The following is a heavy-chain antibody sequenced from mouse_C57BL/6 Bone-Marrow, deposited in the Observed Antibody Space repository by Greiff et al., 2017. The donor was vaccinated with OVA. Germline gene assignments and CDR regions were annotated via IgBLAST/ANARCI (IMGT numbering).Heavy chain of an antibody. D-gene: IGHD2-4*01. CDR1: GYSITSGYY. Sequence: EVQLQQSGPGLVKPSQSLSLTCSVTGYSITSGYYWNWIRQFPGNKLEWMGYISYDGSNNYNPSLKNRISITRDTSKNQFFLKLNSMTTEDTATYYCARGGDYRVFDYWGQGTTLTVSS. J-gene: IGHJ2*01. CDR3: ARGGDYRVFDY. V-gene: IGHV3-6*01. CDR2: ISYDGSN.